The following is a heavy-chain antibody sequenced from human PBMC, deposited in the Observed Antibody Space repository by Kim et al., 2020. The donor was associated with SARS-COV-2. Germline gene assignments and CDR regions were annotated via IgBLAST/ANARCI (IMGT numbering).Heavy chain of an antibody. D-gene: IGHD3-10*01. J-gene: IGHJ6*02. CDR3: ARSNYYASGSYGMDV. CDR1: GGSISSGGYY. Sequence: SETLSLTCTVSGGSISSGGYYWSWIRQHPGKGLEWIGYIYYSGSTYYNPSLKSRVTISVDTSKNQFSLKLRSVTAADTAVYYCARSNYYASGSYGMDVWGQGTTVTVSS. V-gene: IGHV4-31*03. CDR2: IYYSGST.